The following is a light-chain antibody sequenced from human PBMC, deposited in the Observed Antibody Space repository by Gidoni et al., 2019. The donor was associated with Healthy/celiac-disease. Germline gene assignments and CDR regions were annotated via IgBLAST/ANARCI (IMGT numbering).Light chain of an antibody. Sequence: AIQLTQSPSSLSASVGDRVTITCRASQGISSALAWYQQKPGKAPKLLIYDASSLESGVPSRFSGSGSGTDFTLTISSLQPEDFATYYCQQFNSYPFMYTFXXXTKLEIK. CDR3: QQFNSYPFMYT. CDR2: DAS. J-gene: IGKJ2*01. CDR1: QGISSA. V-gene: IGKV1-13*02.